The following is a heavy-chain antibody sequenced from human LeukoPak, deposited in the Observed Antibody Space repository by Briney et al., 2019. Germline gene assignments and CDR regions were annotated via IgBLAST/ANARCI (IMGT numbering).Heavy chain of an antibody. CDR2: IDTDGRTT. D-gene: IGHD6-13*01. CDR1: GLTFSKYW. V-gene: IGHV3-74*01. Sequence: GGSLRLSCAASGLTFSKYWMHWVRQAPGKGLVWVSRIDTDGRTTNYADSVKGRFTVSRDNAKDTLFLQMNGLRVEDTAVYYCVRDLAGADGYWGQGTLVTVSS. J-gene: IGHJ4*02. CDR3: VRDLAGADGY.